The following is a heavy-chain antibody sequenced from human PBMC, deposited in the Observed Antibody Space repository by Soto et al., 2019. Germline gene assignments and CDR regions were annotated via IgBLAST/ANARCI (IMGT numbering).Heavy chain of an antibody. J-gene: IGHJ6*02. CDR1: GWSFSGYY. CDR2: INHSGST. D-gene: IGHD3-9*01. CDR3: ARGDRYYDILTGYYKDGMDV. V-gene: IGHV4-34*01. Sequence: PSESLSLTCAVYGWSFSGYYWSWIRQPPGKGLEWIGEINHSGSTNYNPSLKSRVTISVDTSKNQSSLKLSSVTAADTAVYYCARGDRYYDILTGYYKDGMDVWGQGNTVNV.